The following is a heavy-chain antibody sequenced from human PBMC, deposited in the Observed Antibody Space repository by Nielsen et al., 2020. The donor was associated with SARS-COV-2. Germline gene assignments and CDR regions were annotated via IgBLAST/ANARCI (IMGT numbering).Heavy chain of an antibody. D-gene: IGHD6-19*01. Sequence: GGSLRLSCAASGFTFRSYGMHWVRQAPGKGLEWVAYISYDGSNKYYADSVKGRFTISRDNSKNTLYLQMNSLRAEDTAVYYCARDIAVAGDGADYWGQGTLVTVSS. V-gene: IGHV3-33*05. J-gene: IGHJ4*02. CDR2: ISYDGSNK. CDR3: ARDIAVAGDGADY. CDR1: GFTFRSYG.